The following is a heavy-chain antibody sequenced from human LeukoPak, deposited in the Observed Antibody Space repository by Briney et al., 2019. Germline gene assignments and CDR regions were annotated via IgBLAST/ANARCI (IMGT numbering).Heavy chain of an antibody. CDR2: IDPSDSDT. Sequence: GESRRTPCQGPGYSSASYYISWAGQMPGKGLGWIGSIDPSDSDTNYSPSLQGHVTFSADKPSNTAYLQWRSLKASDTAIYYCATTYRSGCHYYIDYWGQGTLVTASS. CDR1: GYSSASYY. D-gene: IGHD6-19*01. V-gene: IGHV5-10-1*01. J-gene: IGHJ4*02. CDR3: ATTYRSGCHYYIDY.